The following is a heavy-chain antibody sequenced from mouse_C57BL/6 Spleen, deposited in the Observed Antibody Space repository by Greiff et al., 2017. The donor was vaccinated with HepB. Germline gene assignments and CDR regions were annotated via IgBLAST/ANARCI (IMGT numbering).Heavy chain of an antibody. D-gene: IGHD2-4*01. V-gene: IGHV1-15*01. Sequence: QVQLQQSGAELVRPGASVTLSCKASGYTFTDYEMHWVKQTPVHGLEWIGAIDPETGGTAYNQKFKGKAILTADKSSSTAYMWLRSLTSEDSAVYYCARGDYGSWLAYGGQGTLVTVSA. CDR2: IDPETGGT. CDR1: GYTFTDYE. J-gene: IGHJ3*01. CDR3: ARGDYGSWLAY.